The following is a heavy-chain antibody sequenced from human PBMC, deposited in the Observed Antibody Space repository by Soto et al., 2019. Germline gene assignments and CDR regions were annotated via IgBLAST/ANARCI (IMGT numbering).Heavy chain of an antibody. CDR2: FYYSENT. D-gene: IGHD2-2*01. V-gene: IGHV4-39*01. Sequence: SETLSLTCSVSGGSISSKSYSWGWSRQPPGKGLEWIGTFYYSENTYYNPSLKSRVTISVDTSKNQFSLKLSSVTAADTAVYYCAKLAGYCSGNSCHGDYAMDVWGQGTTVT. CDR1: GGSISSKSYS. J-gene: IGHJ6*02. CDR3: AKLAGYCSGNSCHGDYAMDV.